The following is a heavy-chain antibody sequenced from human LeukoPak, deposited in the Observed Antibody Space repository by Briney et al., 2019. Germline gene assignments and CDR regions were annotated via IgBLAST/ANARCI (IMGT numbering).Heavy chain of an antibody. D-gene: IGHD6-19*01. J-gene: IGHJ6*02. CDR1: GGSFSGYY. Sequence: KPSETLSLTCAVYGGSFSGYYWSWIRQPPGKGLEWIGEINHSGSTNYNPSLKSRVTISVDTSKNQFSLKLSSVTAADTAVYYCARGRSEALADSLPHYYGMDVWGQGTTVTVSS. CDR3: ARGRSEALADSLPHYYGMDV. CDR2: INHSGST. V-gene: IGHV4-34*01.